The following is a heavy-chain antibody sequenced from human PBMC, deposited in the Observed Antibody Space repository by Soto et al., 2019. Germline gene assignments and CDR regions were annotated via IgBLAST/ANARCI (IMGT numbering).Heavy chain of an antibody. J-gene: IGHJ6*02. Sequence: GGSLRLSCAASGFTFSSYAMSWVRQAPGKGLEWVSAISGSGGSTYYADSVKGRFTISRDNSKNTLYLQMNSLRAEDTAVYYCAKDAAPGIAVADYYYGMDVWGQGTTVTVSS. CDR1: GFTFSSYA. D-gene: IGHD6-19*01. CDR2: ISGSGGST. V-gene: IGHV3-23*01. CDR3: AKDAAPGIAVADYYYGMDV.